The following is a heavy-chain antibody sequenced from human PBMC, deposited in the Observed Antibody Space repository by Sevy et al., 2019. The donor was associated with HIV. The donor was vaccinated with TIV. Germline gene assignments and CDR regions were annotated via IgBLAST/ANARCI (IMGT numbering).Heavy chain of an antibody. CDR2: IYSDGST. CDR3: ARGGTIFGLVRHYFDY. D-gene: IGHD3-3*01. V-gene: IGHV3-66*01. Sequence: GGSLRLSCAASGFSVNSNYMTWVRQAPGKGLDWVSIIYSDGSTKYADALKGRFTISRDNSKNTMYLQMNSLRVEDTAVYYCARGGTIFGLVRHYFDYWGQRTLVTASS. CDR1: GFSVNSNY. J-gene: IGHJ4*02.